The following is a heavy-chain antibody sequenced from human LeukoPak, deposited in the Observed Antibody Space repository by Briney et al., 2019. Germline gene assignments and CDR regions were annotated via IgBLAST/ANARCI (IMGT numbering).Heavy chain of an antibody. CDR3: ARRERKCGYTDYYFDY. CDR2: IFPGDSDT. CDR1: GYSFTSFW. Sequence: GESLKISCEASGYSFTSFWIGWVRQMPGKGLEWMGIIFPGDSDTRYSPSFQGQVTISADTSINTAFLQWSSLTASDTAMYYCARRERKCGYTDYYFDYWGQGTLVTVSS. V-gene: IGHV5-51*01. D-gene: IGHD5-18*01. J-gene: IGHJ4*02.